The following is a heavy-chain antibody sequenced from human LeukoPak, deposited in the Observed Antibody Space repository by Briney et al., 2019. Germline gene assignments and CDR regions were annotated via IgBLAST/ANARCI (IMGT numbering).Heavy chain of an antibody. D-gene: IGHD3-16*01. CDR3: ARDWSEGAIFDY. Sequence: ASVMCSSHASVFTTTRHAMNWVRQAPGQGLEWMGWIKTIPGNPTSATGFTGPFVFSLDTSVSTAYLQISSLKAEDTAVCSCARDWSEGAIFDYWGQGTLVTVSS. J-gene: IGHJ4*02. CDR1: VFTTTRHA. CDR2: IKTIPGNP. V-gene: IGHV7-4-1*02.